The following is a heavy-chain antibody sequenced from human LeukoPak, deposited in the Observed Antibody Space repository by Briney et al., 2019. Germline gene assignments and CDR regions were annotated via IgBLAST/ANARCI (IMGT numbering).Heavy chain of an antibody. CDR1: GYTFTGYY. Sequence: ASVKVSCKASGYTFTGYYMHWVRQAPGQGLEWMGWINPNSGGTNYAQKFQGRVTMTRDTSISTAYMELSRLRSDDTAVYYCARDGSSGWYRAYYYYMDVWGKGTTVTISS. J-gene: IGHJ6*03. CDR3: ARDGSSGWYRAYYYYMDV. CDR2: INPNSGGT. D-gene: IGHD6-19*01. V-gene: IGHV1-2*02.